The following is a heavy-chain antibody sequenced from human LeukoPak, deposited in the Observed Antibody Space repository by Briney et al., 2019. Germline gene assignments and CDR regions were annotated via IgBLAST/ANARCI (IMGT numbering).Heavy chain of an antibody. CDR1: GFTFSSYG. V-gene: IGHV3-33*06. Sequence: PGGSLRLSCAASGFTFSSYGMHWVRQAPGKGLEWVAVIWYDGSNKYYADSVKGRFTISRDNSKNTLYLQMNSLRAKDTAVYYCAKPRGYSYGPFDYWGQGTLVTVSS. CDR3: AKPRGYSYGPFDY. D-gene: IGHD5-18*01. CDR2: IWYDGSNK. J-gene: IGHJ4*02.